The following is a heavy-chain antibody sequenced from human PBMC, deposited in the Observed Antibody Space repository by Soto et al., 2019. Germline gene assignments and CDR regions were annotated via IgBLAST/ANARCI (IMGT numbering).Heavy chain of an antibody. V-gene: IGHV3-23*01. D-gene: IGHD1-26*01. CDR3: ANTYSGPRPAGYYGMDV. CDR2: ISGSGGST. J-gene: IGHJ6*02. Sequence: GGSLRLSCAASGFTFSSYAMGWVRQAPGKGLEWVSAISGSGGSTYYADSVKGRFTISRDNSKNTLYLQMNSLRAEDTAVYYCANTYSGPRPAGYYGMDVWGQGTTVTVSS. CDR1: GFTFSSYA.